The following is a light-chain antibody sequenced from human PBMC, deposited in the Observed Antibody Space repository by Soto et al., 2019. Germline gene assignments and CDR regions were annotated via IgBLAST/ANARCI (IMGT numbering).Light chain of an antibody. CDR1: QSISIY. CDR2: ASS. J-gene: IGKJ1*01. CDR3: QQTYSNPRT. V-gene: IGKV1-39*01. Sequence: DIKMTQSPSSLSASVGDRVTITFRTSQSISIYLNWYQQIPGKAPKLLIYASSNLHTGVPSRFSGSASGTDFTLTISSLQPEDSATYYCQQTYSNPRTFGQGTKVDIK.